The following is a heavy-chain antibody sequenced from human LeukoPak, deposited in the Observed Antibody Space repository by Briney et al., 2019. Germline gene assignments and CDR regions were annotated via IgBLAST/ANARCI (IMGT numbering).Heavy chain of an antibody. Sequence: SETLSLTCTVSGGSISSYYWSWIRQPPGKGLEWIGYIYTSGSTNYNPSLKSRVTISVATSKNQFSLKLSSVTAADTAVYYCARRVGSTSPYYYYMDVWGKGTTVTVSS. CDR2: IYTSGST. CDR3: ARRVGSTSPYYYYMDV. J-gene: IGHJ6*03. D-gene: IGHD2-2*01. CDR1: GGSISSYY. V-gene: IGHV4-4*09.